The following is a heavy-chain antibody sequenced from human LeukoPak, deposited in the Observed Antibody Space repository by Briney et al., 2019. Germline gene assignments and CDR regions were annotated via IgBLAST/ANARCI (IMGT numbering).Heavy chain of an antibody. D-gene: IGHD3-3*01. CDR3: ARGWSGSYYDY. Sequence: ASVKVSCKASGYTFTSYGISWVRQAPGQGLEWMGWISAYNGNTNYAQKFQGRVTITADESTSTAYMELSSLRSEDTAVYYCARGWSGSYYDYWGQGTLVTVSS. CDR1: GYTFTSYG. CDR2: ISAYNGNT. J-gene: IGHJ4*02. V-gene: IGHV1-18*01.